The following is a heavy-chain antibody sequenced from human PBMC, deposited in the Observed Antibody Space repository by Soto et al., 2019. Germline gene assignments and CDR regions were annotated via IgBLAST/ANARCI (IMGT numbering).Heavy chain of an antibody. V-gene: IGHV3-7*05. CDR1: EFAFSSYW. Sequence: EVQLVESGGGLVQPGGSLTLSCAASEFAFSSYWMTWVRQAPGKGLEWVANIRKDGRQRPYLDSARGRFTISRDNSKRSLYLQMNSLRAVYTGLYFCARDVSPGSSGLYFDAFNIWGQGTMVTVSS. J-gene: IGHJ3*02. CDR3: ARDVSPGSSGLYFDAFNI. D-gene: IGHD6-25*01. CDR2: IRKDGRQR.